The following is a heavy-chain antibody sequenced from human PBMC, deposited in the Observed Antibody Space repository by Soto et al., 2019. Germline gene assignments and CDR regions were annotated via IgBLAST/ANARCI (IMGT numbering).Heavy chain of an antibody. CDR3: ARGGYSYGHETLDY. CDR1: GDSMSDSDYY. CDR2: VCYSGDT. Sequence: LSLTCNVSGDSMSDSDYYWNWIRQRPGKGLEWIGYVCYSGDTYYNPSLKSRITISVDTSKSQFSLKLSSVTAADTAVYYCARGGYSYGHETLDYWGQGTLVTVSS. J-gene: IGHJ4*02. V-gene: IGHV4-31*03. D-gene: IGHD5-18*01.